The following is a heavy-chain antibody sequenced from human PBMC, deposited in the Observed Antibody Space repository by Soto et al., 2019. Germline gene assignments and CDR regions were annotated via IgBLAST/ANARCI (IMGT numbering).Heavy chain of an antibody. V-gene: IGHV3-9*01. CDR3: AKDHYGSAIYGMDF. J-gene: IGHJ6*02. D-gene: IGHD3-10*01. Sequence: EVQLVESGGGLVQPGRSLRLSCAASGFRFEDYAMHWVRQAPGKGLAWVSGIAWNSDIIGYSDSVKGRLTISRDNGKNSLYLQMNSLRPEDTALYYCAKDHYGSAIYGMDFWGQGTTVTVSS. CDR2: IAWNSDII. CDR1: GFRFEDYA.